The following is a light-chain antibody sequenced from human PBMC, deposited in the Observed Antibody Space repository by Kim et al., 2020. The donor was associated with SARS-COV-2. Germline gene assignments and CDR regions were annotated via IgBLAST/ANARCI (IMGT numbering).Light chain of an antibody. CDR3: HQSYSAPLT. J-gene: IGKJ4*01. Sequence: DIQMTQSPSSLSASVGDRVIITCRASQSISSYLNWYQHKPGKVPKLLIYAASSLQSGVPPRFSGSGSETDFTLTISSLQPEDFATYYCHQSYSAPLTFGGGTKLEI. V-gene: IGKV1-39*01. CDR1: QSISSY. CDR2: AAS.